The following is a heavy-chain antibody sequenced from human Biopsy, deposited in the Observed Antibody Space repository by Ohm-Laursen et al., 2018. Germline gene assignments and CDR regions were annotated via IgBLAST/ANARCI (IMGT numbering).Heavy chain of an antibody. CDR3: ALQSVAQMKNFDY. Sequence: EASVKVSCKASGFSFTGYYIHWVRQAPGQGLEWMGWIGPKSGGTSYAQKFQGNITMTKNTSMSTAYMEMSRLRSDETAVYYCALQSVAQMKNFDYWGQGTLVTVSS. CDR2: IGPKSGGT. J-gene: IGHJ4*02. V-gene: IGHV1-2*02. CDR1: GFSFTGYY. D-gene: IGHD6-19*01.